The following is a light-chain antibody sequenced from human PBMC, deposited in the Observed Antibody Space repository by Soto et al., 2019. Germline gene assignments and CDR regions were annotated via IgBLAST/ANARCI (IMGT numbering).Light chain of an antibody. CDR3: QQRTNWPLFP. J-gene: IGKJ3*01. CDR2: DTS. V-gene: IGKV3-11*01. CDR1: QSVRSY. Sequence: EIVLTQFPATLSLSPGERATLSCRASQSVRSYLAWHQQKPDQAPRLLIYDTSRRAAGVPPRFSASGSGTHFSLPISRQVTKDFAVYYCQQRTNWPLFPSGPGTKVDTK.